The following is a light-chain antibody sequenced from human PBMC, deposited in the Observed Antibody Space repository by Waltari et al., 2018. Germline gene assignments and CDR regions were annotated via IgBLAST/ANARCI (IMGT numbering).Light chain of an antibody. Sequence: EIVMTQSPATLSVSPGERATLSCRASQSVSSNLAGYQQKPGQAPRLRIYGASTRATGIPARFSGSGSGTEFTLTISSMQSEDFAVYYCQQYNNWPPWTFGQGTKVEIK. CDR1: QSVSSN. CDR2: GAS. V-gene: IGKV3-15*01. J-gene: IGKJ1*01. CDR3: QQYNNWPPWT.